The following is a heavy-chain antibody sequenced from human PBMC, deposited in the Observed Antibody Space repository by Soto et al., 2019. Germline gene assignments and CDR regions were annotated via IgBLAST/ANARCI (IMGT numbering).Heavy chain of an antibody. J-gene: IGHJ5*02. CDR3: ARRSSSSLGSLFDP. D-gene: IGHD6-6*01. CDR1: GGSISSSTYY. CDR2: MYYTGNK. V-gene: IGHV4-39*01. Sequence: SEPLSLTCTVSGGSISSSTYYWDWIRQPPGKGLEWIGAMYYTGNKNYNPSLESRVTMSVDTSKNQFSLKLSSVTPTDTAVYYCARRSSSSLGSLFDPWGRGILVTVSS.